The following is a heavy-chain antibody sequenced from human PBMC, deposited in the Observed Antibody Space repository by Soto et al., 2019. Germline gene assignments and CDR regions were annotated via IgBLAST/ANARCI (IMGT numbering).Heavy chain of an antibody. J-gene: IGHJ4*02. V-gene: IGHV3-30-3*01. Sequence: GGSLRLSCAASGFTFSSYAMHWVRQAPGKGLEWVAVISYDGSNKYYADSVKGRLTISRDNSKNTLYLQMNSLRAEDTAVYYCASEDYYDSSGYPASWGQGTLVTVSS. CDR1: GFTFSSYA. CDR3: ASEDYYDSSGYPAS. CDR2: ISYDGSNK. D-gene: IGHD3-22*01.